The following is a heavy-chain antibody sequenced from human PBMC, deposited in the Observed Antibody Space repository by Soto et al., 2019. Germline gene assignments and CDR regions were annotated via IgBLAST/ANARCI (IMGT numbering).Heavy chain of an antibody. Sequence: GGSLRLSCAASGFTFSSYAMSWVRQAPGKGLEWVSAISGSGGSTYYADSVKGRFTISRDNSKNTLYLQMNSLRAEDTAVYYCAKDIAARNPGDYYMDVWGKGTTVTVSS. J-gene: IGHJ6*03. D-gene: IGHD6-6*01. CDR1: GFTFSSYA. CDR2: ISGSGGST. V-gene: IGHV3-23*01. CDR3: AKDIAARNPGDYYMDV.